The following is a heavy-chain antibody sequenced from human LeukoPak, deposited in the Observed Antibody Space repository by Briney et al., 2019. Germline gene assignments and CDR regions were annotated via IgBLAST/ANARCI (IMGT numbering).Heavy chain of an antibody. V-gene: IGHV4-38-2*01. D-gene: IGHD3-22*01. J-gene: IGHJ5*02. CDR3: ASSRGSSGYYNWFDP. CDR2: IYHSGST. CDR1: GYSISSGYY. Sequence: PSETLSLTCAVSGYSISSGYYWGWIRQPPGKGLEWIGSIYHSGSTYYNPSLKSRVTISVATSKNPFSLKLSSVTAADTAVYYCASSRGSSGYYNWFDPWGQGTLVTVSS.